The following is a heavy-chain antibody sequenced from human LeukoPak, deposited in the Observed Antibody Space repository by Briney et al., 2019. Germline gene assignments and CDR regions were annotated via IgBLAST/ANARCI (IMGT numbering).Heavy chain of an antibody. CDR1: GFTFSSYG. V-gene: IGHV3-30*18. CDR2: ISYDGSNK. J-gene: IGHJ4*02. D-gene: IGHD2-15*01. Sequence: GRSLRLSCAASGFTFSSYGMHWVRQAPGKGLEWVAVISYDGSNKYYADSVKGRFTISRDNAKNSLYLQMNSLRAEDTALYYCAKASCSGGSCYFDYWGQGTLVTVSS. CDR3: AKASCSGGSCYFDY.